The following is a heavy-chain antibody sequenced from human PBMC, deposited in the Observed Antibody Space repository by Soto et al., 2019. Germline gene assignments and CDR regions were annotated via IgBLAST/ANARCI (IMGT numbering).Heavy chain of an antibody. J-gene: IGHJ5*02. CDR2: IYYSGST. D-gene: IGHD1-1*01. CDR1: GGSISSSSYY. V-gene: IGHV4-39*07. CDR3: TRSLLKLEPPPGGFDP. Sequence: KASETLSLTCTVSGGSISSSSYYWGWIRQPPGKGLEWIGSIYYSGSTNYNPSLKSRATISVDTSKNQFSLKLSSVTAADTAVYYCTRSLLKLEPPPGGFDPWGQGTLVTVSS.